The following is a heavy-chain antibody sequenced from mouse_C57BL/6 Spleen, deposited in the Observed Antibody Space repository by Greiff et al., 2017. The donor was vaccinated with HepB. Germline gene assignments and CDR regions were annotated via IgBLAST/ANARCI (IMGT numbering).Heavy chain of an antibody. CDR1: GYTFTSYD. D-gene: IGHD4-1*02. CDR3: ARRGTNWDYYAMDY. V-gene: IGHV1-85*01. Sequence: VQRVESGPELVKPGASVKLSCKASGYTFTSYDINWVKQRPGQGLEWIGWIYPRDGSTKYNEKFKGKATLTVDTSSSTAYMELHSLTSEDSAVYFCARRGTNWDYYAMDYWGQGTSVTVSS. J-gene: IGHJ4*01. CDR2: IYPRDGST.